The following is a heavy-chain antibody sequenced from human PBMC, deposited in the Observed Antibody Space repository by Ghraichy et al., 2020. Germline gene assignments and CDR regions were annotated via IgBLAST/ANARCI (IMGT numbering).Heavy chain of an antibody. CDR2: ISAYNGNT. J-gene: IGHJ4*02. V-gene: IGHV1-18*04. CDR1: GYTFTSYG. Sequence: ASVKVSCKASGYTFTSYGISWVRQAPGQGLEWMGWISAYNGNTNYAQKLQGRVTMTTDTSTSTAYMELRSLRSDDTAVYYCAGITPYYYGSGSFDYWGQGTLVTVSS. CDR3: AGITPYYYGSGSFDY. D-gene: IGHD3-10*01.